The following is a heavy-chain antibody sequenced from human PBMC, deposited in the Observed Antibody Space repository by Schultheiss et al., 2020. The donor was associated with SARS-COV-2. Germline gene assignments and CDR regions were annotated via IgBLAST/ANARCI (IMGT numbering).Heavy chain of an antibody. Sequence: GGSLRLSCAASGFTFSSYAMHWVRQAPGKGLEWVAVISYDGSNKYYADSVKGRFTISRDNSKNTLYLQMYSLRAEDTAVYYCARVYDSSGYYYGGYYYYGMDVWGQGTTVTVSS. CDR3: ARVYDSSGYYYGGYYYYGMDV. D-gene: IGHD3-22*01. V-gene: IGHV3-30-3*01. CDR2: ISYDGSNK. J-gene: IGHJ6*02. CDR1: GFTFSSYA.